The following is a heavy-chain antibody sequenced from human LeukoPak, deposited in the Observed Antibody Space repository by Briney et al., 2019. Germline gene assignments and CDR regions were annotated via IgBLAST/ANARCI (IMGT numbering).Heavy chain of an antibody. CDR3: ARHGREQWLLRYFDY. Sequence: PSETLSLTCTVSGGSISSSSYYWGWIRQPPGKGLEWFGSIYYSGSTYYNPSLKSRVTISVDTSKNQFSLKLSSVTAADTAVYYCARHGREQWLLRYFDYWGQGTLVTVSS. J-gene: IGHJ4*02. CDR1: GGSISSSSYY. D-gene: IGHD6-19*01. V-gene: IGHV4-39*01. CDR2: IYYSGST.